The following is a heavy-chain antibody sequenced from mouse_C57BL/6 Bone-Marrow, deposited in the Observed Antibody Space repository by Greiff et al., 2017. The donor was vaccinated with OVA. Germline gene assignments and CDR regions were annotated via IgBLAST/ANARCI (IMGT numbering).Heavy chain of an antibody. D-gene: IGHD2-2*01. CDR2: IYPRSGNT. V-gene: IGHV1-81*01. CDR1: GYTFTSYG. J-gene: IGHJ3*01. Sequence: VKLQESGAELARPGASVKLSCKASGYTFTSYGISWVKQRTGQGLEWIGEIYPRSGNTYYNEQFKGKATLTADKSSSTAYMELRSLTAEDSAGYVCARAYGYGESWFAYWGQGTLVTVSA. CDR3: ARAYGYGESWFAY.